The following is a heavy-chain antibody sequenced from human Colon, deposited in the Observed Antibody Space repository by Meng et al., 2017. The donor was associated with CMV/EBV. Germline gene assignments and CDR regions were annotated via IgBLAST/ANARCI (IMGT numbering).Heavy chain of an antibody. CDR3: ARELARGGY. Sequence: VQVVQSGAEVRMPGASVKVSCKASGYSFTGYLMHWVRQAPGQGLEWMGWMDPTTGRTDYAPEFQGRVALTTDTSTSTVYMELGSLTSDDTAMYYCARELARGGYWGQGTLVTVSS. CDR1: GYSFTGYL. V-gene: IGHV1-2*02. CDR2: MDPTTGRT. J-gene: IGHJ4*02.